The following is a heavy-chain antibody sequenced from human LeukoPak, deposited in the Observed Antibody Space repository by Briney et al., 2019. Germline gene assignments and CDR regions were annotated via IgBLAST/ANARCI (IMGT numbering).Heavy chain of an antibody. CDR1: GGTFSGYY. D-gene: IGHD3-22*01. J-gene: IGHJ6*03. CDR3: ARGRQEISMILVVMTGVSYYLDV. CDR2: INPSGST. Sequence: PSETLSLTCAAYGGTFSGYYWTWIRQSPGKGLEWIGEINPSGSTYYNPSLNSRLTISRDTSKNQFSLKLSSVTAADTAVYYCARGRQEISMILVVMTGVSYYLDVWGKGTTVTVS. V-gene: IGHV4-34*01.